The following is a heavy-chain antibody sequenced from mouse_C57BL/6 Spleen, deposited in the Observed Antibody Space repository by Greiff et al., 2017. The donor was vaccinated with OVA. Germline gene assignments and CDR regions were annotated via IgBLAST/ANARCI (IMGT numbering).Heavy chain of an antibody. J-gene: IGHJ3*01. CDR1: GYTFTDYY. V-gene: IGHV1-26*01. CDR3: ARDYGYDGGFAY. Sequence: VQLQQSGPELVKPGASVKISCKASGYTFTDYYMNWVKQSHGKSLEWIGDITPNNGGTSYNQKVKGKATFTVDKSSSTAYMELRSLTSEDSAVYYCARDYGYDGGFAYWGQGTLVTVSA. CDR2: ITPNNGGT. D-gene: IGHD2-2*01.